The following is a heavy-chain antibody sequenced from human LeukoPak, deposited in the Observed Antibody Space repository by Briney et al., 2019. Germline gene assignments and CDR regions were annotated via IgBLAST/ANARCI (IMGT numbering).Heavy chain of an antibody. J-gene: IGHJ3*02. CDR2: IYYSGST. CDR3: ARSREQWLDWNDAFDI. V-gene: IGHV4-38-2*02. Sequence: PSETLSLTCTVSGYSISSGYYWGWIRQPPGKGLEWIGYIYYSGSTNYNPSLKSRVTISVDSSKNQFSLKLSSVTAADTAVYYCARSREQWLDWNDAFDIWGQGTMVTVSS. D-gene: IGHD6-19*01. CDR1: GYSISSGYY.